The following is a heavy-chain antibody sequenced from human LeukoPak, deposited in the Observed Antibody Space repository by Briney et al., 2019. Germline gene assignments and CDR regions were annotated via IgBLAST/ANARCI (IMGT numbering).Heavy chain of an antibody. CDR1: GFTFSSYW. D-gene: IGHD2-21*02. CDR3: AKEVDCPSDCLFFHS. Sequence: GGSLRLSCAASGFTFSSYWMSWVRQAPGKGLGWVANIKQDGSEKYYVDSVKGRFTISRDNSRNSVFLQMNSLRPEDTALYHCAKEVDCPSDCLFFHSWGQGTLVTVSS. V-gene: IGHV3-7*03. CDR2: IKQDGSEK. J-gene: IGHJ4*02.